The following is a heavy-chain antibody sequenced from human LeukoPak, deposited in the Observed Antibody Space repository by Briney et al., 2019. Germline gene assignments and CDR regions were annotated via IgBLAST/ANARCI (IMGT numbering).Heavy chain of an antibody. CDR1: GGTFSSYA. CDR2: IIPIFGTA. V-gene: IGHV1-69*05. Sequence: TSVEVSCKASGGTFSSYAISWVRQAPGQGLEWMGGIIPIFGTANYAQKFQGRVTITTDESTSTAYMELSSLRSEDTAVYYCASLSSVTTGYSYDYWGQGTLVTVSS. CDR3: ASLSSVTTGYSYDY. J-gene: IGHJ4*02. D-gene: IGHD4-17*01.